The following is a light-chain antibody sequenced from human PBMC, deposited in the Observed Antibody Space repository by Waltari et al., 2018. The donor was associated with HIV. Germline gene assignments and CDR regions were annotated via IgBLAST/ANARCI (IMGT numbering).Light chain of an antibody. CDR1: RGDVGTYNY. J-gene: IGLJ1*01. CDR2: EVS. V-gene: IGLV2-14*01. Sequence: QSALTQPAAVSGSPGQSITIHCPGARGDVGTYNYLSWYQQLPGKAPKLIIYEVSNRPSGLSNRFSGSKSGNTASLTISGLQAEDEGYYYCSSYTSRDTFVFGTGTEVTVL. CDR3: SSYTSRDTFV.